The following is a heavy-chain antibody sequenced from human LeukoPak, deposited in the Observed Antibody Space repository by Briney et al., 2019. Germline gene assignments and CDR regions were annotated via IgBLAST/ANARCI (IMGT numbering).Heavy chain of an antibody. CDR1: GFTFTRYG. D-gene: IGHD2-2*01. J-gene: IGHJ6*02. V-gene: IGHV3-33*01. Sequence: GGSLRLSCEVSGFTFTRYGMHWVRQAPGKGLEWLAVIWYDGSDISYADSVKGRFTISRDDPKNMVYLQMNSLRAEDTAFYFCARDRTYCSTTSCPRLGMDVWGQGTTVTVSS. CDR3: ARDRTYCSTTSCPRLGMDV. CDR2: IWYDGSDI.